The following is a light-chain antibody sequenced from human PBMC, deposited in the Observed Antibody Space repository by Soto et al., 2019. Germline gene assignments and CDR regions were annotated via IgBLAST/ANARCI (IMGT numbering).Light chain of an antibody. V-gene: IGKV3-15*01. J-gene: IGKJ1*01. CDR1: QSVSSN. Sequence: EIVMTQSPATLSVSPGERATLSCRASQSVSSNLAWYQQKPGQAPRLLIYGAPTRATGIPARFSGSGSGTEFTLTISSLQSEDFAVYYCQHYNNWPPWTFGQGTKVEI. CDR3: QHYNNWPPWT. CDR2: GAP.